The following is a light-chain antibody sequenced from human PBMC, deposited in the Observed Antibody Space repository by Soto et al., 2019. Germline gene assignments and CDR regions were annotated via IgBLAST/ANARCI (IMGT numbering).Light chain of an antibody. CDR3: QQSYNTPGT. CDR2: AAS. J-gene: IGKJ5*01. CDR1: QSISSY. V-gene: IGKV1-39*01. Sequence: DIQMTQSPSSLSASVGDRVTITCRASQSISSYLNWYQHKPGRAPKLLIYAASSLQSGVPSRFSGSGSVTDFNLTISSLLPEDFATYYCQQSYNTPGTFGQGTRLELK.